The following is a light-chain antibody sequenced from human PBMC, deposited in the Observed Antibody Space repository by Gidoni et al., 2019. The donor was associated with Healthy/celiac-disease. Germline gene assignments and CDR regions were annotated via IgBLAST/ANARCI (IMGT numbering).Light chain of an antibody. J-gene: IGKJ4*01. CDR3: QKYYSTPRT. V-gene: IGKV4-1*01. Sequence: IVMTQSLDSLAVYLGERATINCKSRQSVLYSSNNKNYLTWYQPKPGQPPKLIIYWASTRESGVPDRFSGSRSGTDVTLTNSSLQAEDVAVYYCQKYYSTPRTFGGGTKVEIK. CDR2: WAS. CDR1: QSVLYSSNNKNY.